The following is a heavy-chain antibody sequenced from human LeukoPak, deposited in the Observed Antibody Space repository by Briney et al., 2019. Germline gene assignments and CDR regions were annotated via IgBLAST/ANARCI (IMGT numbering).Heavy chain of an antibody. J-gene: IGHJ3*02. CDR3: ARWGPARGRSSSSHDAFDI. CDR1: GGSISSYY. V-gene: IGHV4-59*01. Sequence: NPSETLSLTCTVSGGSISSYYWSWIRQPPGKGLEWIGYIYYSGSTNYNPSLKSRVTISVDTSKNQFSLKLSSVTAADTAVYYCARWGPARGRSSSSHDAFDIWGQGTMVTVSS. D-gene: IGHD6-13*01. CDR2: IYYSGST.